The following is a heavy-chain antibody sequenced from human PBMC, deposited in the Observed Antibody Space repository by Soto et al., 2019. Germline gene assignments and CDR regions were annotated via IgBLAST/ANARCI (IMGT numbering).Heavy chain of an antibody. D-gene: IGHD5-18*01. J-gene: IGHJ3*01. CDR3: ARTGYSYGLFTLAAFDL. Sequence: GGSLRLSCAASGFTFSSYGMHWVRQAPGKGLEWVAVIWYDGSNKYYADSVKGRFTISRDNSKNTLYLQMNSLRAEDTAVYYCARTGYSYGLFTLAAFDLWGQGTMVTVS. V-gene: IGHV3-33*01. CDR1: GFTFSSYG. CDR2: IWYDGSNK.